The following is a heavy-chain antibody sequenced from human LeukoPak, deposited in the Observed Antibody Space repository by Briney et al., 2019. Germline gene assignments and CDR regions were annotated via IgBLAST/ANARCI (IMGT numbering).Heavy chain of an antibody. J-gene: IGHJ4*02. Sequence: AGGSLRLSCAASGFTFSSYSMNWVRQAPGKGLEWVSYISSSSSTIYYADSVKGRFTISRDNTKNSLYLQMNSLRAEDTAVYYCARALPYDFWSGYTIGGFDYWGQGTLVTVSS. CDR2: ISSSSSTI. V-gene: IGHV3-48*01. D-gene: IGHD3-3*01. CDR3: ARALPYDFWSGYTIGGFDY. CDR1: GFTFSSYS.